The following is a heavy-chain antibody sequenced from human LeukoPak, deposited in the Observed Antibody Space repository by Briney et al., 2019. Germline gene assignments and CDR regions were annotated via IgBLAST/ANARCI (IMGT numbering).Heavy chain of an antibody. CDR3: ASGPRYYDGSGYSTSGFEY. D-gene: IGHD3-22*01. Sequence: GGSLRLSCAASGFTFSNYWMNWVRQAPGKGLEWVANIKQDGSEKYYVDSVKGRFTISRDNAKNSLYLQMNSLRVEDTAVYYCASGPRYYDGSGYSTSGFEYWGQGTLVTVSS. J-gene: IGHJ4*02. CDR2: IKQDGSEK. CDR1: GFTFSNYW. V-gene: IGHV3-7*01.